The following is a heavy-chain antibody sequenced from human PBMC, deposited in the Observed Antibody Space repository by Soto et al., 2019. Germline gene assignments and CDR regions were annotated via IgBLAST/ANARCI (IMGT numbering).Heavy chain of an antibody. D-gene: IGHD1-26*01. CDR1: GYTFTSYG. CDR3: AREVGATRTSWFDP. CDR2: ISAYNGNT. J-gene: IGHJ5*02. V-gene: IGHV1-18*01. Sequence: GASVKVSCKXSGYTFTSYGISWVRQAPGQGLEWMGWISAYNGNTNYAQKLQGRVTMTTDTSTSTAYMELRSLRSDDTAVYYCAREVGATRTSWFDPWGQGTLVTVSS.